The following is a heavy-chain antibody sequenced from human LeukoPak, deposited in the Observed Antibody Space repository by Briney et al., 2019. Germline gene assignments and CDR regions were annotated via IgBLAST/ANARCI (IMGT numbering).Heavy chain of an antibody. CDR1: GYTFTSYD. CDR3: ARASRITMIVDDY. D-gene: IGHD3-22*01. J-gene: IGHJ4*02. CDR2: MNPNSGNT. V-gene: IGHV1-8*01. Sequence: ASVKVSYKASGYTFTSYDINWVRQATGQGLEWMGWMNPNSGNTGYAQKFQGRVTMTRNTSISTAYMELSSLRSEDTAVYCCARASRITMIVDDYWGQGTLVTVSS.